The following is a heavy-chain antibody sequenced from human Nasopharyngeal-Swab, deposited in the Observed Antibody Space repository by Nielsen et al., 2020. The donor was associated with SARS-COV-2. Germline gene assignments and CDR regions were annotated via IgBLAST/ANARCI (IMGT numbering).Heavy chain of an antibody. CDR1: GFTFSSFG. V-gene: IGHV3-30*03. J-gene: IGHJ4*02. D-gene: IGHD4-17*01. CDR3: ARDAPAHYGAFY. Sequence: VGSLRLSCAASGFTFSSFGMHWVRQAPGKGLERVAFIAHDASNEYYGDSVKGRFSISRDSSKNTLYLQMDSLRGEDTAVYYCARDAPAHYGAFYWGRGTLVTVSS. CDR2: IAHDASNE.